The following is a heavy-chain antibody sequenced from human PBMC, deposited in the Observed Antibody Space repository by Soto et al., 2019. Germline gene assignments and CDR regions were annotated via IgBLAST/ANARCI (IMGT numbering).Heavy chain of an antibody. Sequence: QVQLVESGGGVVQPGRSLRLSCAASGFTFSTHAMHWVRQAPGKGLEFVAIVSFDGSNKYYADSVKGRFTISRDNSKNTLYLQMGGLTPEDTAVYYCARDQTGITTTGGGRIDHWGQGTLVTVSS. V-gene: IGHV3-30-3*01. J-gene: IGHJ4*02. CDR1: GFTFSTHA. D-gene: IGHD1-20*01. CDR2: VSFDGSNK. CDR3: ARDQTGITTTGGGRIDH.